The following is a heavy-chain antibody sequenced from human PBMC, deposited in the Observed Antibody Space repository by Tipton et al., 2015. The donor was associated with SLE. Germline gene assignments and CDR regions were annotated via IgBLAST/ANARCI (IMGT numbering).Heavy chain of an antibody. CDR1: GGSISSSSYY. D-gene: IGHD3-9*01. J-gene: IGHJ5*02. CDR2: IYYSGST. V-gene: IGHV4-39*07. Sequence: TLSLTCTVYGGSISSSSYYWGWIRQPPGKGLEWIGSIYYSGSTYYNPSLKSRVTISVDTSKNQFSLKLSSVTAADTAVYYCARTKLRYFDWPYNWFDPWGQATLVTVSS. CDR3: ARTKLRYFDWPYNWFDP.